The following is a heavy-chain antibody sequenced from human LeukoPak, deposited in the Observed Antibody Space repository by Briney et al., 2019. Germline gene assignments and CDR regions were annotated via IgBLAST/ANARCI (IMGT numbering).Heavy chain of an antibody. J-gene: IGHJ6*02. Sequence: SVKVSCKASGGTFSSYAISWVRQAPGQGLEWVGGIIPIFGTANYAQKFQGRVTITADESTSTAYMELSSLRSENTAVYYCARDRPNYLWFGRGYGMDVWGQGTLVTVSS. CDR2: IIPIFGTA. D-gene: IGHD3-10*01. CDR3: ARDRPNYLWFGRGYGMDV. V-gene: IGHV1-69*13. CDR1: GGTFSSYA.